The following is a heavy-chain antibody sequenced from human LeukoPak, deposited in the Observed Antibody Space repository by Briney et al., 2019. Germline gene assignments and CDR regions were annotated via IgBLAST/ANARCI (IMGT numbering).Heavy chain of an antibody. Sequence: TSETLSLTCAVYGGSFSGYYWSWIRQPPGKGLEWIGEINHSGSTNYNPSLKSRVTISVDTSKNQFSLKLSSVTAADTAVYYCARHVRRGYYGSEKVWFDPWGQGTLVTVSS. CDR1: GGSFSGYY. CDR2: INHSGST. V-gene: IGHV4-34*01. D-gene: IGHD3-10*01. J-gene: IGHJ5*02. CDR3: ARHVRRGYYGSEKVWFDP.